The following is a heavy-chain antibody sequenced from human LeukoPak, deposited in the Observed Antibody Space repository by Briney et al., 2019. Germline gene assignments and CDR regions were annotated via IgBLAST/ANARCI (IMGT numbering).Heavy chain of an antibody. J-gene: IGHJ4*02. CDR3: AGGWYFFDY. CDR1: GFSLSRYG. V-gene: IGHV3-30*03. D-gene: IGHD2-15*01. Sequence: GRPLRLSCVASGFSLSRYGMHWVRQAPGKGLGGVARISDDGSNEYYADSVRGRFTISRDNSKNMLYLQMNSMRAEDTAVYYCAGGWYFFDYCGQGTLVIVSS. CDR2: ISDDGSNE.